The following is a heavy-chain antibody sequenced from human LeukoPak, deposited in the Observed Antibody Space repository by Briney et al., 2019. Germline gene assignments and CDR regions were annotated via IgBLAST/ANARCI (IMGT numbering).Heavy chain of an antibody. CDR2: VSYTGAI. CDR3: ARSAYTYGLATIDY. CDR1: NDSISNYY. Sequence: SETLSLTCTVSNDSISNYYWNWIRQAPRTGPEWIGYVSYTGAINYNPSLKRRVTISRDTSKSQFSLRLTSVTAADTAIYYCARSAYTYGLATIDYRGQGTLLTVSS. J-gene: IGHJ4*02. V-gene: IGHV4-59*01. D-gene: IGHD5-18*01.